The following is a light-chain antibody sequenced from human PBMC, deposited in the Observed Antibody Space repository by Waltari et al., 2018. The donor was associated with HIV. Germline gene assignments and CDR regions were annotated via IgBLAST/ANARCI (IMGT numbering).Light chain of an antibody. CDR3: CAYAGSTTYVI. J-gene: IGLJ2*01. CDR2: EVS. CDR1: SSDVGGYNL. V-gene: IGLV2-23*02. Sequence: QSPLTQPASVSGSPGQSLTISCTGTSSDVGGYNLVSWYQQHPGKAPKLMIYEVSKRASGVSNVCSGAKSGNTASLTTSGLQAEDEADYSCCAYAGSTTYVIFGGGTKLTVL.